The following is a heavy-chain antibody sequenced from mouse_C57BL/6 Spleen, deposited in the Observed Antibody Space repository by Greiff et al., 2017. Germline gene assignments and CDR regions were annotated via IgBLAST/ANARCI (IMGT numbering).Heavy chain of an antibody. Sequence: VQLQQSGAELVRPGASVTLSCKASGYTFTDYEMHWVKQTPVHGLEWIGAIDPETGGTAYNQKFKGKAILTADKSSSTAYMELRSLTSEDSAVYYCTRSMISRFFDYWGQGTTLTVSS. CDR3: TRSMISRFFDY. CDR2: IDPETGGT. V-gene: IGHV1-15*01. D-gene: IGHD2-4*01. CDR1: GYTFTDYE. J-gene: IGHJ2*01.